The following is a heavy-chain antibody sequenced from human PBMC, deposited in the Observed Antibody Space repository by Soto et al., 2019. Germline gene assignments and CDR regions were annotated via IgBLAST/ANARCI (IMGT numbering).Heavy chain of an antibody. CDR1: GFTLSNYW. J-gene: IGHJ4*02. D-gene: IGHD6-13*01. CDR2: INSDGSTT. V-gene: IGHV3-74*01. CDR3: AKVYTTSWYSFDS. Sequence: RGSLRLSCAASGFTLSNYWMNWVRQVPGKGLVWVSRINSDGSTTNYADSVKGRFTISRDNAKNTLYLQMDRLRAEDTAVYYCAKVYTTSWYSFDSWGQGTLVTVSS.